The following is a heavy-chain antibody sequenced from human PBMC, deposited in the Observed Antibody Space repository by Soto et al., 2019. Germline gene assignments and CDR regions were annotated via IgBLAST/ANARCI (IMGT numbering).Heavy chain of an antibody. CDR2: LGGGGTSK. D-gene: IGHD3-16*01. Sequence: EVQLLESGAGLVQPGGSLRLSCAASGFSLSNSAMSWVRQAPGKGLEWVSSLGGGGTSKFYADSVRGRFIISRDSSKNTLDRQQKRLKTDVTATYYCAKEPRWSEYWGQGTLVTVSS. CDR1: GFSLSNSA. V-gene: IGHV3-23*01. J-gene: IGHJ4*02. CDR3: AKEPRWSEY.